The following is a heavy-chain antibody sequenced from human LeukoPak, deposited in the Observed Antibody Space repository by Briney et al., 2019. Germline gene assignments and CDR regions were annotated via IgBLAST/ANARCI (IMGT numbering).Heavy chain of an antibody. Sequence: GGSLRLSCAASGFTFSNYAMSWVRQAPGKGLEWVSSSGNAVGTYYADSVKGRFTISRDNSKNTLYLQMNSLRAEDTAVYYCARDFRAAATDYWGQGTLVTVSS. V-gene: IGHV3-23*01. CDR2: SGNAVGT. J-gene: IGHJ4*02. CDR3: ARDFRAAATDY. CDR1: GFTFSNYA. D-gene: IGHD6-13*01.